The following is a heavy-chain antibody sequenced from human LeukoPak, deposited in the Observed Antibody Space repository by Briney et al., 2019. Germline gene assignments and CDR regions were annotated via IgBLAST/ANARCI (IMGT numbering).Heavy chain of an antibody. J-gene: IGHJ4*02. V-gene: IGHV4-39*01. CDR3: ARQDYYDSSGYLIDY. Sequence: SETLSLTCTVSGGSISSSSYYWGWIRQPPGKGLEWIGSIYYSGSTYYNPSLKSRVTISVDTSKNRFSLKLSSVTAADTAVYYCARQDYYDSSGYLIDYWGQGTLVTVSS. CDR2: IYYSGST. CDR1: GGSISSSSYY. D-gene: IGHD3-22*01.